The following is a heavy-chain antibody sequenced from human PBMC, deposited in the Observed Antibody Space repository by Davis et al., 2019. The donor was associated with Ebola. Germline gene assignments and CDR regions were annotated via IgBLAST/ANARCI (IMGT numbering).Heavy chain of an antibody. Sequence: GESLKISCAASGFTFSSYGMHWVRQAPGKGLEWVAVIWYDGSNKYYADSVKGRFTISRDNSKNTLYLQMNSLRAEDTAVYYCARGYRPPLPTRYSSGWHFDYWGQGTLVTVSS. J-gene: IGHJ4*02. CDR1: GFTFSSYG. D-gene: IGHD6-19*01. CDR3: ARGYRPPLPTRYSSGWHFDY. CDR2: IWYDGSNK. V-gene: IGHV3-33*01.